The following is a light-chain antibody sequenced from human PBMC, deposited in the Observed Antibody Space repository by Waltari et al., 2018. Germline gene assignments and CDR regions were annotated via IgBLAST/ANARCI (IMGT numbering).Light chain of an antibody. CDR2: HDS. V-gene: IGLV3-25*03. Sequence: SYELTQPPSVSVSPGQTARNTCSANTSPNQYAFCYQQKPSQAPVLVIYHDSERPSGVPERFSGASSGTTVTLPISGAQAEDEADYYCQASDTSGTYPVFGGGTKLTVL. CDR3: QASDTSGTYPV. J-gene: IGLJ2*01. CDR1: TSPNQY.